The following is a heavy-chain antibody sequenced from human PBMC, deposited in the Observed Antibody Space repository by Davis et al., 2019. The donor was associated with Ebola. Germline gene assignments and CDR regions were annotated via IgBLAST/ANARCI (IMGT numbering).Heavy chain of an antibody. Sequence: HTGGSLRLSCAASGFTFSSYWMHWVRQAPGKGLVWVSRINSDGSSTSYADSVKGRFTISRDNAKNTLYLQMNSLRAEDTAVHYCARAGGTYCSGGSCPWDYWGQGTLVTVSS. CDR1: GFTFSSYW. J-gene: IGHJ4*02. V-gene: IGHV3-74*01. CDR3: ARAGGTYCSGGSCPWDY. D-gene: IGHD2-15*01. CDR2: INSDGSST.